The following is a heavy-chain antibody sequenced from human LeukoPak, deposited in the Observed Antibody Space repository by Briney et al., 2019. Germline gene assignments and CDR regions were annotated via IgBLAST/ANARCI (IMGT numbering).Heavy chain of an antibody. Sequence: GRSPRLSCAASGFTFSSYAMHWVRQAPGKGLEWVAVISYDGSNKYYADSVKGRFTISGDNSKNTLYLQMNSLRAEDTAVYYCARDPYSNYYFDYWGQGTLVTVSS. CDR1: GFTFSSYA. CDR3: ARDPYSNYYFDY. J-gene: IGHJ4*02. D-gene: IGHD4-11*01. CDR2: ISYDGSNK. V-gene: IGHV3-30-3*01.